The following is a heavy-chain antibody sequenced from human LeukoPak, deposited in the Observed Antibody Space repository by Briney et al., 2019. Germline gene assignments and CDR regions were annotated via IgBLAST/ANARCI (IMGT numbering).Heavy chain of an antibody. V-gene: IGHV3-66*01. D-gene: IGHD2/OR15-2a*01. CDR1: GFTVSSNY. Sequence: GGSLRLSCAASGFTVSSNYMNWVRQAPGKGLEWVSVIYSGGSTYYADSVKGRFTISRDNSKNTLYLQMNSLRAEDTAVYYCAKKDNGNYFNFDYWGQGTLVTVSP. CDR2: IYSGGST. J-gene: IGHJ4*02. CDR3: AKKDNGNYFNFDY.